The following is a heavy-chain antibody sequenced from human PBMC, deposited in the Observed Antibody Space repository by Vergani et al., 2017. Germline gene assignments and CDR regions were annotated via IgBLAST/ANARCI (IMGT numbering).Heavy chain of an antibody. CDR3: ARVAGDYYYYYMDV. J-gene: IGHJ6*03. D-gene: IGHD6-19*01. V-gene: IGHV4-59*01. CDR2: IYYSGST. Sequence: QVQLQESGPGLVKPSETLSLTCTVSGGSISSYYWSWIRQPPGKGLEWIGYIYYSGSTNYNPSLKSRVTISVDTSKNQFSLKLSSVTAADTAVYYCARVAGDYYYYYMDVWDKGTTVTVSS. CDR1: GGSISSYY.